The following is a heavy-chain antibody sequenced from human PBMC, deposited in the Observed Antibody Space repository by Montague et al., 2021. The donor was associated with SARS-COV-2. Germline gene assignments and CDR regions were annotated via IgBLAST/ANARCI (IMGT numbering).Heavy chain of an antibody. Sequence: SLRLSCAASGFTFSSYEMNWVRQAPGKGLEWVSYISSSFLTIYXXXSXXXRFXFSRDNAENSLYLQLNSLRAEDTAISYCARSSVSMVRGVIYYHGMDVWGQGTPVTVSS. CDR3: ARSSVSMVRGVIYYHGMDV. CDR2: ISSSFLTI. V-gene: IGHV3-48*03. CDR1: GFTFSSYE. J-gene: IGHJ6*02. D-gene: IGHD3-10*01.